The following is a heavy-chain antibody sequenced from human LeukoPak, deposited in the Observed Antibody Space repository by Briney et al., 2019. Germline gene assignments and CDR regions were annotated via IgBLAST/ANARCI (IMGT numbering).Heavy chain of an antibody. CDR1: GFIFSNYG. CDR3: ARDLWCGADCYGTFDI. J-gene: IGHJ3*02. V-gene: IGHV3-33*01. CDR2: TWYDESNK. D-gene: IGHD2-21*02. Sequence: GGSLRLSCAASGFIFSNYGMHWVRQAPGKGLGWVALTWYDESNKYYADSVKGRFTISRDNSKNTLYLQMNSLRAEDTAVYYCARDLWCGADCYGTFDIWGQGTMVSVSS.